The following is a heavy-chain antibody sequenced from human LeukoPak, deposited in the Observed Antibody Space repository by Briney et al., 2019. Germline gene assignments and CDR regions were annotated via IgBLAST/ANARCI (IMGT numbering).Heavy chain of an antibody. CDR3: ARESMVRGVTHFDY. CDR2: LSPSGTT. Sequence: SETLSLTCTVSGDSISSFYWSWIRQPAGKGLEWIGRLSPSGTTSYIPSLKSRVTMSLDTSKNQFSLRLSSVTAADTAVYYCARESMVRGVTHFDYWGQGTLVTVSS. J-gene: IGHJ4*02. CDR1: GDSISSFY. V-gene: IGHV4-4*07. D-gene: IGHD3-10*01.